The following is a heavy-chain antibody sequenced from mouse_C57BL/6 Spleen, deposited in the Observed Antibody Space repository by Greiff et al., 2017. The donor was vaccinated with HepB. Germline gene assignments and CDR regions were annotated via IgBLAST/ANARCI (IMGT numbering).Heavy chain of an antibody. V-gene: IGHV1-69*01. D-gene: IGHD2-5*01. CDR3: ASDYSNYGGVFAY. Sequence: QVQLQQPGAELVMPGASVKLSCKASGYTFTSYWMHWVKQRPGQGLEWIGEIDPSDSYTNYNQKFKGKSTLTVDKSSSTAYMQLSSLTSEDAAVYYCASDYSNYGGVFAYWGQGTLVTVSA. CDR2: IDPSDSYT. CDR1: GYTFTSYW. J-gene: IGHJ3*01.